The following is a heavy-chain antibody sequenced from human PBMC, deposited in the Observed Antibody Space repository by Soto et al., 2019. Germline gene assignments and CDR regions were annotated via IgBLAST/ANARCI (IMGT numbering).Heavy chain of an antibody. Sequence: QVQLVESGGGVVQPGRSLRLSCAASGFTFSSYTIHWVRQAPGKGLEWVAVISYDSSTIYFADSVKGRFTISRDNSENTLYLQMNSLKAEDTAVYYCARDRHSSGWPFDYWGQGTLVTVSS. CDR3: ARDRHSSGWPFDY. D-gene: IGHD6-19*01. V-gene: IGHV3-30-3*01. CDR1: GFTFSSYT. J-gene: IGHJ4*02. CDR2: ISYDSSTI.